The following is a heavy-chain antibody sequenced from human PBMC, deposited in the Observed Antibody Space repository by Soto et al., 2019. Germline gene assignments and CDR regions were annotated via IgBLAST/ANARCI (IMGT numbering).Heavy chain of an antibody. CDR3: ARDRDPPHMTTVTNWHFDL. J-gene: IGHJ2*01. D-gene: IGHD4-17*01. Sequence: SETLSLTCTASGVSISSYYWSWIRQAPGKGLEWIGYIYYSGSTNYNPSLKSRVTISVDTSKNQFSLKLSSVTAADTAVYYCARDRDPPHMTTVTNWHFDLWGRGTLVTVSS. V-gene: IGHV4-59*01. CDR1: GVSISSYY. CDR2: IYYSGST.